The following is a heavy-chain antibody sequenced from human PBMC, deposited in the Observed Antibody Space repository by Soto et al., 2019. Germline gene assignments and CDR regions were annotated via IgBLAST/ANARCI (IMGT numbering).Heavy chain of an antibody. D-gene: IGHD3-9*01. CDR2: VSTSGRST. Sequence: GGSLRLSCSASGFIFSESTIYWVRQVPGKGLEAISAVSTSGRSTYYADSVKDRFTISRDNSKNTLFLQMGSLRPEDTAIYYCVKQAHGFDGVACDYGGHGTQVTVSS. J-gene: IGHJ4*01. CDR3: VKQAHGFDGVACDY. CDR1: GFIFSEST. V-gene: IGHV3-64D*06.